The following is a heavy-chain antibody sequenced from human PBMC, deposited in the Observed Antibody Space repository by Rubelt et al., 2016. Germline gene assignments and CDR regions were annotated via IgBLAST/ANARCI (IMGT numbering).Heavy chain of an antibody. D-gene: IGHD4-17*01. J-gene: IGHJ4*02. V-gene: IGHV3-66*01. CDR3: AKDSMTTVTSDY. CDR1: GFTVSSNY. Sequence: GESGGGLVQPGGSLSLSCAASGFTVSSNYMSWVRQAPGKGLEWVSVIYSGGSTYYADSVKGRFTISRDNSKNTLYLQMNSLRAEDTAVYYCAKDSMTTVTSDYWGQGTLVTVSS. CDR2: IYSGGST.